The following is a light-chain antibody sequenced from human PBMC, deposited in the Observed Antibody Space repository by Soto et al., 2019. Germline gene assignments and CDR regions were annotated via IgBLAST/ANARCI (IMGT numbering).Light chain of an antibody. J-gene: IGLJ2*01. CDR3: QSFDTRLNSVV. Sequence: QSVVTQPPSVSGAPGQRVTISCTGSSSNIGAGYDVHWYQQFPGRAPKLLMYGNNNRPSGVPDRFSGSKSGTSASLDITGLQADDEADYYCQSFDTRLNSVVFGGGTKFTVL. V-gene: IGLV1-40*01. CDR2: GNN. CDR1: SSNIGAGYD.